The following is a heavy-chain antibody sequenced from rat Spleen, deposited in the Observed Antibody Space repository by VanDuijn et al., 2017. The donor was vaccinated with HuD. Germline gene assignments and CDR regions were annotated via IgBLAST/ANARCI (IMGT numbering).Heavy chain of an antibody. CDR2: ISPSGGTT. J-gene: IGHJ2*01. Sequence: EVQLVESGGGLVQPGRSLKLSCTASGFTFSNYDMAWVRQAPTKGLEWVASISPSGGTTYYRDSVKGRFTVSRDNAKTTLYQQMDSLRSEDTATYYCARHPDYSNYFDYWGQGVMVTVSS. CDR1: GFTFSNYD. CDR3: ARHPDYSNYFDY. D-gene: IGHD1-1*01. V-gene: IGHV5-25*01.